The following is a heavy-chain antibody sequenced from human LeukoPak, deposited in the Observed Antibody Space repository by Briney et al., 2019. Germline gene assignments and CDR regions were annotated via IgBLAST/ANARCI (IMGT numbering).Heavy chain of an antibody. V-gene: IGHV1-69*06. CDR3: ARSIAVAGTRRGAFDI. J-gene: IGHJ3*02. Sequence: GASVKVSCKASGGTFSSYAISWVRQAPGQGLEWMGGIIPIFGTANYAQKFQGRVTITADKSTSAAYMELSSLRSEDTAVYYCARSIAVAGTRRGAFDIWGQGTMVTVSS. D-gene: IGHD6-19*01. CDR2: IIPIFGTA. CDR1: GGTFSSYA.